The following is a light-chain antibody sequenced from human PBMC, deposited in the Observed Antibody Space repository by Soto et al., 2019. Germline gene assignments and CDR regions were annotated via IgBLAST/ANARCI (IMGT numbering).Light chain of an antibody. J-gene: IGKJ1*01. CDR2: GAS. CDR3: QQYKHWPRT. CDR1: QSVSSK. Sequence: EIVMTQSPATLSVSPGERATLSCRASQSVSSKLAWYQQKPGQAPRLLIYGASTRATGIPARFSGSGSGTEFTLTISSLQSEDFAVYYCQQYKHWPRTFGQGTKVEIK. V-gene: IGKV3-15*01.